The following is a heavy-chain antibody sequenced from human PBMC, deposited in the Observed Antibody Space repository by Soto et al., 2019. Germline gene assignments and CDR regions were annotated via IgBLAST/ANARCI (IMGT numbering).Heavy chain of an antibody. V-gene: IGHV6-1*01. CDR3: AGTTSHQWYYMDV. CDR1: GDSVSSNSAA. Sequence: SQTLSLTCAMSGDSVSSNSAAWNWIRLSPSRGLEWLARTYYRSRWYNDYAVSVRSRITVNPDTSKNQFSLQLTSVTPEDTAVYYCAGTTSHQWYYMDVWGKGTTVTV. J-gene: IGHJ6*03. D-gene: IGHD1-7*01. CDR2: TYYRSRWYN.